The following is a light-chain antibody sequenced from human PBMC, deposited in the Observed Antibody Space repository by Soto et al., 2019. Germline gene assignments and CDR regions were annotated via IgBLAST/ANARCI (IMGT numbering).Light chain of an antibody. V-gene: IGKV1-33*01. Sequence: DIQMTQSPSSLSASVGDRVTITCQASQDISSYLNWYQQKPGKAPKLLIYDASNLETGVPSRFSGSGSGTDFTFTISSLQPEDIATYYCQHYDNLPPYTFGQGTKLEIK. CDR2: DAS. J-gene: IGKJ2*01. CDR1: QDISSY. CDR3: QHYDNLPPYT.